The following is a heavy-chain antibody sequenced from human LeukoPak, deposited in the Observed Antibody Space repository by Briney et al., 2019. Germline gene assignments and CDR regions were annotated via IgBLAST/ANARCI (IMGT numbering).Heavy chain of an antibody. Sequence: SETLSLTCIVSGGSISSGAYYWSWIRQHPGKGLEWIGYIYYSGNTYYNPSLKSRVTISVDTSKNQFSLNLSSVTAADTAVYYCARESSSSQTNWFDPWGQGTLVTVSS. D-gene: IGHD6-6*01. CDR3: ARESSSSQTNWFDP. J-gene: IGHJ5*02. CDR1: GGSISSGAYY. CDR2: IYYSGNT. V-gene: IGHV4-31*03.